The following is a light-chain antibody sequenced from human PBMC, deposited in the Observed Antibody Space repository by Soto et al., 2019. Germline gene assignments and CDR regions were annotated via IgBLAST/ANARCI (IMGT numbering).Light chain of an antibody. CDR3: QQSYSTPWT. CDR2: AAS. V-gene: IGKV1-39*01. J-gene: IGKJ1*01. Sequence: IQLTQSPSSLSASVGDRVTITCRASEAIRSALGWYQQKPGKVPKLLIYAASILQSGVPSRFSGSGSGTDFTLTISSLQPEDFATYYCQQSYSTPWTFGQGTKVEIK. CDR1: EAIRSA.